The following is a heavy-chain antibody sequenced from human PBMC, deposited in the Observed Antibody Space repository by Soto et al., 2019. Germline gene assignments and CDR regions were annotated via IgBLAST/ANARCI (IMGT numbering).Heavy chain of an antibody. D-gene: IGHD2-21*02. CDR1: GGSISGYY. J-gene: IGHJ6*02. V-gene: IGHV4-59*12. CDR2: MYNTGST. CDR3: ARDLWGYCGTDCYPLDV. Sequence: SETLSLTCTVSGGSISGYYWSWIRQPPGKGPEWIGYMYNTGSTVYNPSFKSRVTISVDTSKNQFSLKLNFVTAADTAVYYCARDLWGYCGTDCYPLDVWGQGTTVTVSS.